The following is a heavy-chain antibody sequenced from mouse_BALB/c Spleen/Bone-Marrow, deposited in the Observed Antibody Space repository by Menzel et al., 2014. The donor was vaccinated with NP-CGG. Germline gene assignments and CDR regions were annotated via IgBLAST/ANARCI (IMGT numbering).Heavy chain of an antibody. D-gene: IGHD1-1*01. CDR2: ISTYSGNT. CDR1: GYTFTDYA. J-gene: IGHJ3*01. Sequence: VQLQQSGPELVRPGVSVKISCKGSGYTFTDYAMHWVKQSHAKSLEWIGVISTYSGNTNYNQKFKGKATMTVDKSSSTAYMELARLTSEDSAIYYCARGYYGSSYLFAYWGQGTLVTVSA. CDR3: ARGYYGSSYLFAY. V-gene: IGHV1-67*01.